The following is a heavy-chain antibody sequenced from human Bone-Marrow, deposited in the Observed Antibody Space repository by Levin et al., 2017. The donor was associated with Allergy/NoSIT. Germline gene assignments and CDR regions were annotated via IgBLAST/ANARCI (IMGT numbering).Heavy chain of an antibody. V-gene: IGHV3-49*03. CDR2: IRSKAYGGTT. CDR1: GFTFGDYA. CDR3: RLTSIAVAGKMAFDY. Sequence: GESLKISCTASGFTFGDYAMSWFRQAPGKGLEWVGFIRSKAYGGTTEYAASVKGRFTISRDDSKSIAYLQMNSLKTEDTAVYYCRLTSIAVAGKMAFDYWGQGTLVTVSS. J-gene: IGHJ4*02. D-gene: IGHD6-19*01.